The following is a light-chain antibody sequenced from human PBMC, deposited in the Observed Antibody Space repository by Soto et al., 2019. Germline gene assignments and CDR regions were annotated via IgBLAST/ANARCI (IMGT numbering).Light chain of an antibody. CDR2: GAS. CDR3: QHYNNWWT. CDR1: QSVSSN. J-gene: IGKJ1*01. Sequence: EIVMTQSPATLSVSPGERASLSCRASQSVSSNLAWYQQKPGQAPRLLIYGASTRATGIPARFSGSGSGTEFTLTISSLQSEDFAVYYCQHYNNWWTFGQGTKVESK. V-gene: IGKV3-15*01.